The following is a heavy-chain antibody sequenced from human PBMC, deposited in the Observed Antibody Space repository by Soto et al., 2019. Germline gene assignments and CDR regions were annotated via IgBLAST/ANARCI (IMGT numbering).Heavy chain of an antibody. D-gene: IGHD3-10*01. V-gene: IGHV3-23*01. CDR2: ISGSGGST. CDR1: GFTFSSYA. CDR3: AKEGAILWFGELSGGMDV. Sequence: GGSLRLSCAASGFTFSSYAMSWVRQAPGKGLEWVSAISGSGGSTYYADSVKGRFTISRDNSKNTLYLQMNSLRAEDTAVYYCAKEGAILWFGELSGGMDVWGQGTTVTVSS. J-gene: IGHJ6*02.